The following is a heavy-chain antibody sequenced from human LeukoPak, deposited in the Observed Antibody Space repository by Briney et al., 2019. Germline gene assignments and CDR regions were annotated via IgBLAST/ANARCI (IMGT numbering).Heavy chain of an antibody. D-gene: IGHD3-10*01. CDR3: ARESPHYYGSGSYFDY. CDR1: GFTFSSYS. CDR2: ISSSSSYI. V-gene: IGHV3-21*01. J-gene: IGHJ4*02. Sequence: EGSLRLSCAASGFTFSSYSMNWVRQAPGKGLEWVSSISSSSSYIYYADSVKGRFTISRDNAKNSLYLQMNSLRAEDTAVYYCARESPHYYGSGSYFDYWGQGTLVTVSS.